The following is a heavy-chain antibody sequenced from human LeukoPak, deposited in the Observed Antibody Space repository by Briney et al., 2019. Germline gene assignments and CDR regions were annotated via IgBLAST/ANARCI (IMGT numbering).Heavy chain of an antibody. V-gene: IGHV4-59*01. J-gene: IGHJ4*02. D-gene: IGHD3-16*01. CDR2: IHYSGST. CDR1: GGSISSYY. CDR3: ARVITVRGVIFDY. Sequence: SETLSLTCTVSGGSISSYYWSWIRQPPGKGLEWIGYIHYSGSTNYNPSLKSRVTISVGMSKNQFSLKLSSVTAADTAVYYCARVITVRGVIFDYWGQGTLVTVSS.